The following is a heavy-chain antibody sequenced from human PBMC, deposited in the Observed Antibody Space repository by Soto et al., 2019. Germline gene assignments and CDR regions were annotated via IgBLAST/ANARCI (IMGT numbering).Heavy chain of an antibody. CDR1: GGSFSGYY. V-gene: IGHV4-34*01. Sequence: PSETLSLTCAVYGGSFSGYYWSWIRQPPGKGLEWIGEINHSGSTNYNPSLKSRVTISVDTSKNQFSLKLSSVTAADTAVYYCARGSTIFGVVSSYYYYYYMDVWGKGTTVTVSS. D-gene: IGHD3-3*01. CDR2: INHSGST. J-gene: IGHJ6*03. CDR3: ARGSTIFGVVSSYYYYYYMDV.